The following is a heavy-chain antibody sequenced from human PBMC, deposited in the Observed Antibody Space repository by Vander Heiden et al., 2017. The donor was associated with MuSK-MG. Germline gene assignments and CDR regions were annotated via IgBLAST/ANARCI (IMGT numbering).Heavy chain of an antibody. V-gene: IGHV4-34*01. CDR2: INHSGST. CDR1: GGSFSGYY. CDR3: ARWTGSGQIDY. J-gene: IGHJ4*02. D-gene: IGHD2-15*01. Sequence: QVQLQQWGAGLLKPSETLSLTCAVYGGSFSGYYWSWIRQPPGKGLEWIGEINHSGSTNYNPSLKSRVTISVDTSKNQFSLKLSSVTAADTAVYYCARWTGSGQIDYWGQGTLVTVSS.